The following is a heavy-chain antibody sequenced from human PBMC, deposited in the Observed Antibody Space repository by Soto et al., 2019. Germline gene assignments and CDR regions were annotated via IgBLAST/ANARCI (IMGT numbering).Heavy chain of an antibody. CDR2: VIPIFGTA. D-gene: IGHD2-15*01. Sequence: QVQLVQSGAEVKKPGSSVKVSCKASGGTFSSYAISWVRQAPGQGLAWMGGVIPIFGTANYAQKFQGRVTITADESTSTAYMELSSLRSEDTAVYYCATGYCSGGSCYAYYYYGMDVWGQGTTVTVSS. J-gene: IGHJ6*02. CDR1: GGTFSSYA. V-gene: IGHV1-69*01. CDR3: ATGYCSGGSCYAYYYYGMDV.